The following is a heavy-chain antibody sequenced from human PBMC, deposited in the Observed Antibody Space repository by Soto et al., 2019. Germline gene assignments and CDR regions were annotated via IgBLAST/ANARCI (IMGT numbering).Heavy chain of an antibody. CDR1: GFTFSSYA. CDR2: ISGSGGST. V-gene: IGHV3-23*01. CDR3: AKVAGLLYFDY. D-gene: IGHD3-10*01. J-gene: IGHJ4*02. Sequence: EVQLLASGGGLVQTGGSLRVSCAASGFTFSSYAMNWVRQAPGKGLEWVSGISGSGGSTYYADSVKGRFTISRDNSKYSRYQQMNSVSAEDTAVYYCAKVAGLLYFDYWGQGTLVTVSS.